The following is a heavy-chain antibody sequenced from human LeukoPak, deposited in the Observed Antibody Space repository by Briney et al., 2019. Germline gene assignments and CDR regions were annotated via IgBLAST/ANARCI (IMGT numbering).Heavy chain of an antibody. CDR3: ARARDIVATIGY. V-gene: IGHV3-21*01. CDR1: GFTFSSYS. D-gene: IGHD5-12*01. J-gene: IGHJ4*02. CDR2: ISSSSSYI. Sequence: GGSLRLSCAASGFTFSSYSMNWVRQAPGKGLEWVSSISSSSSYIYYADSVKGRFTISRDNAKNSLYLQMNSLRAEDTAVYYCARARDIVATIGYWGQGTLVTVPS.